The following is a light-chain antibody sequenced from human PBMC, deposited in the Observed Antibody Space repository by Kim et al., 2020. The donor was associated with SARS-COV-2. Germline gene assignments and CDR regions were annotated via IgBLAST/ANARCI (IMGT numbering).Light chain of an antibody. CDR3: QQYGSSPRT. J-gene: IGKJ1*01. V-gene: IGKV3-20*01. Sequence: APGETATLSCRARQSVSSSYLAWYPQKPGQAPRLLIYGASSRATGIPDRFSGSGSGTDFTLTISRLEPEDFAVYYCQQYGSSPRTFGQGTKVDIK. CDR1: QSVSSSY. CDR2: GAS.